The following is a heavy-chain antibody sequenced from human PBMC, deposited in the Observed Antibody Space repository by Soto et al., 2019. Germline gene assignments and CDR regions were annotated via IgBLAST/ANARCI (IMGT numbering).Heavy chain of an antibody. Sequence: QVQLVQSGAEVKKPGASVKVSCKASGYTFTSYGISWVRQAPGQGLEWMGWISAYNGNTNYAQKLQGRVTTTTGTTASTANMEHSRVTFDDTAVYDCASTDSNPPLDYRGQGPQVTVSP. CDR2: ISAYNGNT. V-gene: IGHV1-18*01. J-gene: IGHJ4*02. CDR3: ASTDSNPPLDY. CDR1: GYTFTSYG.